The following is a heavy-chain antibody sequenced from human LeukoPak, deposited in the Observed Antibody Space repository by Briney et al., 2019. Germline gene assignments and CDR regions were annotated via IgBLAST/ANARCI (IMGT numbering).Heavy chain of an antibody. Sequence: SETLSLTCTVSGGSISSSSYYWGWIRQPPGKGLEWIGSIYYSGSTYYNPSLKSRVTISVDTSKNQFSLKLSSVTAADTAVYYCAKHSSAPGWGFDYWGQGTLVTVSS. CDR2: IYYSGST. D-gene: IGHD6-25*01. CDR3: AKHSSAPGWGFDY. CDR1: GGSISSSSYY. V-gene: IGHV4-39*01. J-gene: IGHJ4*02.